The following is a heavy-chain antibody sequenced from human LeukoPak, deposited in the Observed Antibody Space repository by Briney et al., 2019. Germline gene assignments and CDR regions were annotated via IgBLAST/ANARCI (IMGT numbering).Heavy chain of an antibody. J-gene: IGHJ3*02. CDR3: AKDERGSYYADAFDI. V-gene: IGHV3-30*18. CDR1: GFTFSGFA. CDR2: TSYDESKK. Sequence: PGGSLRLSCAASGFTFSGFAMHWVRQAPGKGLDWVAVTSYDESKKYYADSVKGRFTVSRDNSKNMLYLQMNSLRAEDTAVYYCAKDERGSYYADAFDIWGQGTMVTVSS. D-gene: IGHD1-26*01.